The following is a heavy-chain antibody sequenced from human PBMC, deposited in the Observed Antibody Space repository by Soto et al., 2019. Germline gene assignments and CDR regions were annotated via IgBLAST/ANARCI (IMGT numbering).Heavy chain of an antibody. CDR1: GFTFTSSA. D-gene: IGHD3-22*01. Sequence: SVKVSCKASGFTFTSSAVQWVRQARGQRLEWIGWIVVGSGNTNYAQKFQERVTITRDMSTSTAYMELSSLRSEDTAVYYCAARNASTGYYYYYGMDVLGQGTTLTVS. CDR2: IVVGSGNT. CDR3: AARNASTGYYYYYGMDV. J-gene: IGHJ6*02. V-gene: IGHV1-58*01.